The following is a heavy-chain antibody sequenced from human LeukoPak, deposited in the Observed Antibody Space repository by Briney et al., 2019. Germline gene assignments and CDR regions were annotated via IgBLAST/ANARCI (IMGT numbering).Heavy chain of an antibody. D-gene: IGHD2-21*02. Sequence: PGGSLRLSCAASGFTFNTSGMNWVRQAPGKGLEWVSYISSRSTTIYYADSVKGRFTISRDNAKNSLYLQMDSLRAEDTAVYYCASSSMTQAPDYWGQGTLVIVSS. CDR3: ASSSMTQAPDY. CDR2: ISSRSTTI. CDR1: GFTFNTSG. V-gene: IGHV3-48*04. J-gene: IGHJ4*02.